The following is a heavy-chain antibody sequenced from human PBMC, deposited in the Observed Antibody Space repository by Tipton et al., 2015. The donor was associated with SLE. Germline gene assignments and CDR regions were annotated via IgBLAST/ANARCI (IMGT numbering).Heavy chain of an antibody. CDR2: IYYSGST. CDR1: GGSISSHY. V-gene: IGHV4-59*11. CDR3: ASGATPYYFDY. Sequence: TLPLTCTVSGGSISSHYWSWIRQPPGKGLEWIGYIYYSGSTNYNPSLKSRVTISVDRSKNQFSLKLSSATAADTAVYYCASGATPYYFDYWGQGTLVTVSS. D-gene: IGHD1-26*01. J-gene: IGHJ4*02.